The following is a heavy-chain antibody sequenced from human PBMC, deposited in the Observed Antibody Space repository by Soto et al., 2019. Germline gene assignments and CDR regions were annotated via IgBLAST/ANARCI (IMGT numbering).Heavy chain of an antibody. D-gene: IGHD5-18*01. CDR3: ARTLYSYGNDY. CDR1: EFSFDDSA. V-gene: IGHV3-23*01. CDR2: ISYSGGST. Sequence: GGSLRLSCAASEFSFDDSAMSWVRQAPGKGLEWVSAISYSGGSTYYADSVKGRFTISRDNSKNTLYLQMNSLRAEDTAVYYCARTLYSYGNDYWGQGNLITVSS. J-gene: IGHJ4*02.